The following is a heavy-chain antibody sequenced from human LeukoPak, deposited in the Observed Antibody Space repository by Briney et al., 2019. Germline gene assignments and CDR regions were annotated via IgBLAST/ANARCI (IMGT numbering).Heavy chain of an antibody. V-gene: IGHV1-69*13. CDR2: IIPIFGTA. D-gene: IGHD6-19*01. Sequence: ASVKVSCKASGGTFSSYAISWVRQAPGQGLEWMGGIIPIFGTANYAQKFQGGVTITADESTSTAYMELSSLRSEDTAVYYCARDRGYSSGWYEVGYDYWGQGTLVTVSS. J-gene: IGHJ4*02. CDR1: GGTFSSYA. CDR3: ARDRGYSSGWYEVGYDY.